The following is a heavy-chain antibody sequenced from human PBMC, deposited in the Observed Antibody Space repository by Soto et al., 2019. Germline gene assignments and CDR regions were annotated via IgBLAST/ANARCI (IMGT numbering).Heavy chain of an antibody. Sequence: QVQLQESGPGLVKPSETLSLTCTVSGGSINAFFWSWVRQPPGKGLESIGYIFYSGSTNYNPSLKSRVIISLDTSKTQFSLNLTSVTAADTAVYYCATQTGLYYYGMDVWGQGTTVAVSS. J-gene: IGHJ6*02. CDR2: IFYSGST. CDR3: ATQTGLYYYGMDV. CDR1: GGSINAFF. V-gene: IGHV4-59*01.